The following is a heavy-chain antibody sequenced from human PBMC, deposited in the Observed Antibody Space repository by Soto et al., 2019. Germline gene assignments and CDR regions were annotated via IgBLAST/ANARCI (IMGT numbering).Heavy chain of an antibody. Sequence: SETLSLTCTVSGVSISSGGYYWSWIRQTPGKGLEWIGYIYYSGSTNYNPSLKSRVTISVDTSKNQFSLKLSSVTAADTAVYYCARVYGDYLDYWGQGTLVTVSS. J-gene: IGHJ4*02. CDR3: ARVYGDYLDY. CDR1: GVSISSGGYY. D-gene: IGHD4-17*01. CDR2: IYYSGST. V-gene: IGHV4-61*08.